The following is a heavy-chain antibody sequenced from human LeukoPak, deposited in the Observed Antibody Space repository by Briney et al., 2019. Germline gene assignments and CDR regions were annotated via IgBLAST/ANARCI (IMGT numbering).Heavy chain of an antibody. CDR1: GFTFSTYG. J-gene: IGHJ6*02. CDR2: ISSSSSYM. CDR3: ARDGAAAPLDYYYGMDV. D-gene: IGHD6-13*01. V-gene: IGHV3-21*01. Sequence: PGRSLRLSCAASGFTFSTYGMHWVRQAPGKGLEWVSSISSSSSYMYYADSVKGRFTISRDNAKNSLYLQMNSLRAEDTAVYYCARDGAAAPLDYYYGMDVWGQGTTVTVSS.